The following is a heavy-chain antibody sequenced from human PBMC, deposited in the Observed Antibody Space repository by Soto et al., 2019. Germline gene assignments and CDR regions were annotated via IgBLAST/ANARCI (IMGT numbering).Heavy chain of an antibody. CDR2: ISAGGGNT. CDR3: AKHAEYQLVSWFDS. Sequence: EVQLLESGGGLVQPGGSLRLSCAVSGFSFSTYAMSWVRQAPGKGLEWVSGISAGGGNTYYADSVRGRFTISRDNSKDTLYLQIASLRGEDTSCYYCAKHAEYQLVSWFDSWGQGTLVTVSS. CDR1: GFSFSTYA. J-gene: IGHJ5*01. D-gene: IGHD2-2*01. V-gene: IGHV3-23*01.